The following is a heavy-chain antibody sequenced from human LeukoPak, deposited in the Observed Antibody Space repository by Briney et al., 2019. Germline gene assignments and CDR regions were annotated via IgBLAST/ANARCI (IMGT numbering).Heavy chain of an antibody. J-gene: IGHJ3*02. CDR1: GYTFTSYY. V-gene: IGHV1-46*01. Sequence: ASVKVSCKASGYTFTSYYMHWVRQAPGQGLEWMGIINPSGGSTSYAQKFQGRVIMTRDMSTSTVYMELSSLRSEDTAVYYCATRSAAGVFDIWGQGTMVTVSS. D-gene: IGHD6-13*01. CDR3: ATRSAAGVFDI. CDR2: INPSGGST.